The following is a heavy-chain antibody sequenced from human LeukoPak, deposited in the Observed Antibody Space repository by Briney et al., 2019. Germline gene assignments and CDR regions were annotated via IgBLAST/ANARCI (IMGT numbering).Heavy chain of an antibody. CDR1: GFTFSSYW. Sequence: GGSLRLSCAASGFTFSSYWMHWVRQASGKGLVWVSRIHSDGRTTDYADSVKGRFTISRDNAKNTLNLQMNSLRAEDTAVYYCARDPRGGTLDYWGQGALVAVSS. D-gene: IGHD3-10*01. V-gene: IGHV3-74*01. J-gene: IGHJ4*02. CDR3: ARDPRGGTLDY. CDR2: IHSDGRTT.